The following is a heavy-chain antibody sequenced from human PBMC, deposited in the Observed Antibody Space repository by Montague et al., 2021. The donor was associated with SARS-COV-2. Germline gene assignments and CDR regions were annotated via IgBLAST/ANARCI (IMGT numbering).Heavy chain of an antibody. CDR3: ARVPHRLLFVPRYYGMDV. CDR2: ISHSGST. Sequence: SETLSLTCAVYGGSLSGYYWSWSRKPPGAGLEWIAEISHSGSTSYNPSLKSRVTISVDTSKYQYSLKLSSATAADTAVYYCARVPHRLLFVPRYYGMDVWGQGTTVTVSS. V-gene: IGHV4-34*01. J-gene: IGHJ6*02. D-gene: IGHD2-2*01. CDR1: GGSLSGYY.